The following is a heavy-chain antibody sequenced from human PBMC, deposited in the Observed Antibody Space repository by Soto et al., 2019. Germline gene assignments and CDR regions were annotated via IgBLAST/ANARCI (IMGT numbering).Heavy chain of an antibody. Sequence: QVQLVESGGGVAQPGRSQRLSCAASGFSFSDYGMHWVRQAPGKGLEWVAFIAYDVSTKQYADSVKGRFTISRDNSKNTLYLQMNSLRAEDTAVYYCAKEWGPATGLGWGQGTLVTVSS. CDR2: IAYDVSTK. CDR1: GFSFSDYG. CDR3: AKEWGPATGLG. J-gene: IGHJ4*02. D-gene: IGHD1-1*01. V-gene: IGHV3-30*18.